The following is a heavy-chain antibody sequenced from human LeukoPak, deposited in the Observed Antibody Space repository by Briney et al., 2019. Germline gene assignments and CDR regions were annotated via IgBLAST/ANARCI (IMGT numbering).Heavy chain of an antibody. CDR2: IDIDGTIT. CDR3: AKDARRDGYSYDY. J-gene: IGHJ4*02. Sequence: GGSLRLSCAASGFTFSTNWMHWVRQAPGKGLVWVSRIDIDGTITSYADSVKGRFTISRDNAKNTLYLQMNSLRAEDTAVYYCAKDARRDGYSYDYWGQGTLVTVSS. V-gene: IGHV3-74*03. D-gene: IGHD5-24*01. CDR1: GFTFSTNW.